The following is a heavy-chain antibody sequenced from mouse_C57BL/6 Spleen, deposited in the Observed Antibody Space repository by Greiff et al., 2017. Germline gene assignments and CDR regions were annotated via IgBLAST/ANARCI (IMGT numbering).Heavy chain of an antibody. CDR1: GYTFTSYW. CDR2: IYPGNSDT. D-gene: IGHD4-1*02. V-gene: IGHV1-5*01. J-gene: IGHJ2*01. Sequence: EVKLVESGTVLARPGASVKMSCKTSGYTFTSYWMHWVKQRPGQGLEWIGAIYPGNSDTSYNQKFKGKAKLTAVPSASTAYMELSSLTNEDSAVXYCTRPSTGTLDYWGQGTTLTVSS. CDR3: TRPSTGTLDY.